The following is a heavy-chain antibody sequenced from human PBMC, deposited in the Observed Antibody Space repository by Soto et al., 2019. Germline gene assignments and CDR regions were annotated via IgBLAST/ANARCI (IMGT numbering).Heavy chain of an antibody. Sequence: GGSLRLSCAASGFTFRNYGMNWVRQAPGKGLEYVSAISSNGGSTYYANSVKGRFTISRDNSKNTLYLQMGSLRAEDMAVYYCASTLTGVNWFDPWGQGTLVTVSS. CDR1: GFTFRNYG. CDR2: ISSNGGST. J-gene: IGHJ5*02. D-gene: IGHD3-9*01. CDR3: ASTLTGVNWFDP. V-gene: IGHV3-64*01.